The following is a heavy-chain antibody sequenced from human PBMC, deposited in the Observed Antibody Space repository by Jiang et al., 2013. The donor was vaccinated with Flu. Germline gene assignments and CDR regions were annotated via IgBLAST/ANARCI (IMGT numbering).Heavy chain of an antibody. CDR2: TYYRSKWYN. CDR1: GDSVSSNSAA. J-gene: IGHJ6*02. V-gene: IGHV6-1*01. CDR3: ARFTMVRGVIPSYYYYGMDV. Sequence: GPGLVKPSQTLSLTCAISGDSVSSNSAAWNWIRQSPSRGLEWLGRTYYRSKWYNDYAVSVKSRITINPDTSKNQFSLQLNSVTPEDTAVYYCARFTMVRGVIPSYYYYGMDVWGQGTTVTVSS. D-gene: IGHD3-10*01.